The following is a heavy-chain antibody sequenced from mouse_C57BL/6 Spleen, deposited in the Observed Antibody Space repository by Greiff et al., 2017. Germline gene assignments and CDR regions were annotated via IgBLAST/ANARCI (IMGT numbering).Heavy chain of an antibody. D-gene: IGHD4-1*01. V-gene: IGHV1-81*01. CDR3: ARLGTGTGY. CDR1: GYTFTSYG. Sequence: VKVVESGAELARPGASVKLSCKASGYTFTSYGISWVKQRTGQGLEWIGEIYPRSGNTYYNEKFKGKATLTADKSSSTAYMELRSLTSEDSAVYFCARLGTGTGYWGQGTTLTVSS. J-gene: IGHJ2*01. CDR2: IYPRSGNT.